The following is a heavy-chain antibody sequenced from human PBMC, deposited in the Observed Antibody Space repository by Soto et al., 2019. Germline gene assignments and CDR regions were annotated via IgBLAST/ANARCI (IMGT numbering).Heavy chain of an antibody. CDR2: IYYSGST. J-gene: IGHJ6*02. V-gene: IGHV4-39*01. D-gene: IGHD6-13*01. CDR1: GGSISSSSYY. Sequence: NPSETLSLTCTVSGGSISSSSYYWGWIRQPPGRGLEWIGSIYYSGSTYYNPSLKSRVTISVDTSKNQFSLNLSSVTAADTAVYYCARLAAAQYYYGMDVWGQGTTVTVSS. CDR3: ARLAAAQYYYGMDV.